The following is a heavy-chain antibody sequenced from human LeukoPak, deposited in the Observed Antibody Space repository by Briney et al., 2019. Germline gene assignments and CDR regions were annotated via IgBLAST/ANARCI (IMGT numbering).Heavy chain of an antibody. V-gene: IGHV3-9*01. CDR1: GFTFDDYA. CDR2: ISWNSGSI. CDR3: AKDNDAAFDY. Sequence: PGGSLRLSCAASGFTFDDYAMHWVRHAPGKGLEWVSGISWNSGSIVYADSVKGRFTISRDNAKNSLYLQMNSLRAEDTALYYCAKDNDAAFDYWGQGTLVTVSS. J-gene: IGHJ4*02.